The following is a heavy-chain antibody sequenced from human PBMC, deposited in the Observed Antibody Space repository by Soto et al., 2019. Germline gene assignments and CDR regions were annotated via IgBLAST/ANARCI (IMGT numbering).Heavy chain of an antibody. Sequence: ASVKVSCKASGYSFTNYGITWVRQAPGQGFEWMGWISAYNGNTKYAQKLQGRVTMTTDASTSTAYLELRSLTSDDTAVYYCARDRGVAPPVAGNTHYYYYMDVWGKGTTVTVSS. CDR1: GYSFTNYG. J-gene: IGHJ6*03. CDR2: ISAYNGNT. D-gene: IGHD6-19*01. CDR3: ARDRGVAPPVAGNTHYYYYMDV. V-gene: IGHV1-18*01.